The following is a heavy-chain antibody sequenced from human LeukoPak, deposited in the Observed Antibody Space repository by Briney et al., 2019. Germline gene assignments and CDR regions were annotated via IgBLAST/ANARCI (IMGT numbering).Heavy chain of an antibody. CDR2: ISSSSSYI. CDR1: GFTFSSYS. V-gene: IGHV3-21*01. J-gene: IGHJ3*02. CDR3: ARVMVYGSGSHPGAFDI. D-gene: IGHD3-10*01. Sequence: GGSLRLSCAASGFTFSSYSMNWVRQAPGKGLEWVSSISSSSSYIYYADSVKGRFTISRDNAKNSLYLQMNSLRAEDTAVYYCARVMVYGSGSHPGAFDIWGQGTMVTVSS.